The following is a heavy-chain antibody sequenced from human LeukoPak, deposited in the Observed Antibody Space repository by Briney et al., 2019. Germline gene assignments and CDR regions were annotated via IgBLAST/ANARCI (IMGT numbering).Heavy chain of an antibody. CDR2: ISYDGNIK. J-gene: IGHJ3*02. D-gene: IGHD3-9*01. Sequence: GGSLRLSCAASGFTFSNSGMHWVRQAPGKGLEWVSVISYDGNIKYYADSVKGRFTISRDNSKNTLYLQMNSLRAEDTAIYYCAKDSYYDILTANDAFDIWGQGTMVTVSS. CDR1: GFTFSNSG. CDR3: AKDSYYDILTANDAFDI. V-gene: IGHV3-30*18.